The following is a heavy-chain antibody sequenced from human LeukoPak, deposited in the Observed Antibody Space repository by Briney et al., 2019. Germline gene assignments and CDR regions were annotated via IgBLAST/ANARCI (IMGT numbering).Heavy chain of an antibody. Sequence: SVKVSCKASGGTFSSYAISWVRQAPGQGLEWMGGIIPIFGTANYAQKFQGSVTITADESTSTAYMELSSLRSEDTAVYYCARDPPRDFGVVIMGGDYYMDVWGKGTTVTVSS. D-gene: IGHD3-3*01. CDR1: GGTFSSYA. V-gene: IGHV1-69*13. J-gene: IGHJ6*03. CDR2: IIPIFGTA. CDR3: ARDPPRDFGVVIMGGDYYMDV.